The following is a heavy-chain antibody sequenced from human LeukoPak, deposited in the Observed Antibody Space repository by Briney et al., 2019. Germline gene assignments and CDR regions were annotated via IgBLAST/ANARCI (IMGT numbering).Heavy chain of an antibody. CDR2: MNPNSGTT. CDR1: GGTFSSYA. J-gene: IGHJ6*03. V-gene: IGHV1-8*03. Sequence: GASVKVSCKASGGTFSSYAISWVRQATGQGLEWMGWMNPNSGTTGYAPKFQGRVTITRNTSISTAYMELSSLRSEDTAVYFCARGQKFIAVAIYYYYYMDVWGKGTTVTVSS. D-gene: IGHD6-19*01. CDR3: ARGQKFIAVAIYYYYYMDV.